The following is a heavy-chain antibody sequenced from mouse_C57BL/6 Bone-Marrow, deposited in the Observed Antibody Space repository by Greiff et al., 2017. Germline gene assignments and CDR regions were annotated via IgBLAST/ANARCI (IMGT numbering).Heavy chain of an antibody. J-gene: IGHJ3*01. V-gene: IGHV1-64*01. Sequence: VQLQQPGAELVKPGASVKLSCKASGYTFTSYWMHWVKQRPGQGLEWIGMIHPNSGSTNYNEKFKSKATLTVDKSSSTAYMQLSSLTSEDSAVYYCASRQLSPFAYWGQGTLVTVSA. CDR1: GYTFTSYW. D-gene: IGHD3-2*02. CDR2: IHPNSGST. CDR3: ASRQLSPFAY.